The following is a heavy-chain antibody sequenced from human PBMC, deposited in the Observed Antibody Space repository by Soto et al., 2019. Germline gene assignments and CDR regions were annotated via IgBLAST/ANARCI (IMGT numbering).Heavy chain of an antibody. Sequence: DVLVVQSGGGLVQPGGSLKLSCAASGFAFNDSAMHWVRQASGKGLEWVARVRSKTNNYATAYPVSVRGRFTVSRDDSMGTTYLQMNSLKTEDTAMYYCTNNFVWGQGVLVTVSS. CDR2: VRSKTNNYAT. CDR1: GFAFNDSA. V-gene: IGHV3-73*01. CDR3: TNNFV. D-gene: IGHD2-15*01. J-gene: IGHJ4*02.